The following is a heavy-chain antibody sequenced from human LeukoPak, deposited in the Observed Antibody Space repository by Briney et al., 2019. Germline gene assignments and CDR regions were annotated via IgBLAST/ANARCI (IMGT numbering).Heavy chain of an antibody. CDR1: GFSVSNNY. V-gene: IGHV3-53*01. Sequence: GGSLRLSCAASGFSVSNNYISWVRQAPGKGLEWVSVIYSGGSTKYADSVKARFTISRDNSKNTVYLQMNSLRAEDTAVYFCARATLDNWGQGTLVTVSP. CDR3: ARATLDN. J-gene: IGHJ4*02. CDR2: IYSGGST.